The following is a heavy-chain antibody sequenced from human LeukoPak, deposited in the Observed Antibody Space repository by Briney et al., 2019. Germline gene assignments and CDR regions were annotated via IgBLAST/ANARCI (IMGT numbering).Heavy chain of an antibody. Sequence: GGSLRLSCAAYGFTFCSYGIHWVRQAPGKGLKWVAVISYDGSRKYYADSVKGRFTISRDNSKNTLYLQMNSLRAEDTAVYYCAKPDYYDRSGSGVNHFDYWGQGTLVTVSS. D-gene: IGHD3-22*01. CDR2: ISYDGSRK. V-gene: IGHV3-30*18. CDR1: GFTFCSYG. CDR3: AKPDYYDRSGSGVNHFDY. J-gene: IGHJ4*02.